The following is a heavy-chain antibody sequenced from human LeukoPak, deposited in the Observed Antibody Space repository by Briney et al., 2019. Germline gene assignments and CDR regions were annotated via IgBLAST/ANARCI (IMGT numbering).Heavy chain of an antibody. V-gene: IGHV4-59*08. CDR1: GGSISSYY. CDR3: ARNSFSSWFDP. CDR2: IYYSGST. D-gene: IGHD3-3*02. Sequence: SETLSLTCSVSGGSISSYYWSWIRQPPGKGLEYIGYIYYSGSTNYNPSLKSRVTISVDTSKDQFSLNLTSVTAADTAVYYCARNSFSSWFDPWGQGTLVTVSS. J-gene: IGHJ5*02.